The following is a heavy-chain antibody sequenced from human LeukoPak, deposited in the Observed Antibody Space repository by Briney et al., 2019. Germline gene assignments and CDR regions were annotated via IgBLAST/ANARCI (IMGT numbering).Heavy chain of an antibody. CDR2: INPSGGST. V-gene: IGHV1-46*01. D-gene: IGHD1-26*01. CDR1: GYTFTSYY. Sequence: ASVKVSCKASGYTFTSYYMHWVQQAPGQGLEWMGIINPSGGSTSYAQKFQGRVTMTRDTSTSTVYMELSSLRSEDTAVYYCARSGIVGATAGVFDYWGQGTLVTVSS. CDR3: ARSGIVGATAGVFDY. J-gene: IGHJ4*02.